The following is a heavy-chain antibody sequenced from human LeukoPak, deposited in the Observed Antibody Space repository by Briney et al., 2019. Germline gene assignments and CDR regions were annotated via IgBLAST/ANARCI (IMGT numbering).Heavy chain of an antibody. CDR2: ISWNSGSI. D-gene: IGHD1-26*01. CDR3: ATSGSYYYYGMDV. Sequence: GRSLRLSCAASGFTFDDYAIHWVRQAPGKGLEWVSGISWNSGSIGYADSVKGRFTISRDDAKNSLYLQMNSLRAEDTALYYCATSGSYYYYGMDVWGQGTTVTVSS. V-gene: IGHV3-9*01. J-gene: IGHJ6*02. CDR1: GFTFDDYA.